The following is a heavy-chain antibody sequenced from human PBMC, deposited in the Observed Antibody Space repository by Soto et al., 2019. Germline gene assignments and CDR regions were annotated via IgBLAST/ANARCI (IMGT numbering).Heavy chain of an antibody. Sequence: PGGSLRLSCAASGFTFSSYGMHWVRQAPGKGLEWVAVISYDGSNKYYADSVKGRFTISRDNSKNTLYLQMNSLRAEDTAVYYCAKELSPWIQLWLPADYWGQGTLVTVSS. V-gene: IGHV3-30*18. D-gene: IGHD5-18*01. CDR3: AKELSPWIQLWLPADY. J-gene: IGHJ4*02. CDR1: GFTFSSYG. CDR2: ISYDGSNK.